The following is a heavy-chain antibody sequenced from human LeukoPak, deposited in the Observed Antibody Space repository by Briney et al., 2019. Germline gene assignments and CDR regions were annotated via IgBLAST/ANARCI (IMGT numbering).Heavy chain of an antibody. CDR1: GFTFRSFE. J-gene: IGHJ4*02. V-gene: IGHV3-48*03. D-gene: IGHD3-22*01. Sequence: PGGSLRLCCAASGFTFRSFEMNWVRQAPGKGLEWLSYIGTIGSPIYYADSVKGRLTISRDNARNSLCLQMNSLRVEDTAVYYCASFYDSSGRDYWGQGTLVTVSS. CDR3: ASFYDSSGRDY. CDR2: IGTIGSPI.